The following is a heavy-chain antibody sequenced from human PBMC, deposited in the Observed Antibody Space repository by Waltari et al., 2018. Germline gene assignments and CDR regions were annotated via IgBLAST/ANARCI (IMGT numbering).Heavy chain of an antibody. Sequence: LQLQESGPGLVKPSETLSLTCSVSGVSITSNIHYWGCIRQPPGQGLEWIGTMFYSGATYSSPSLKSRVTISRDTSKNQLSLKLGSVTAADTAIYYCATYIGASVGTAAFDVWGQGTMVSVSS. J-gene: IGHJ3*01. CDR2: MFYSGAT. V-gene: IGHV4-39*01. CDR3: ATYIGASVGTAAFDV. CDR1: GVSITSNIHY. D-gene: IGHD1-1*01.